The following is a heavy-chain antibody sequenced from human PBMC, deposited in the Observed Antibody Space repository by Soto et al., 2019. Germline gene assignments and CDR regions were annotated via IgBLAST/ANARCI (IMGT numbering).Heavy chain of an antibody. V-gene: IGHV4-39*07. D-gene: IGHD1-1*01. Sequence: LSLTCAVSGGSISGSYYYWGWLRQSPGKGPEWIGSVFYTGFTSYNPSLESRVSVSVDTSKNQFSLKVSGVTAADTAVYYCVRDGTKTLRDWFDPWGQGISVTV. CDR3: VRDGTKTLRDWFDP. CDR1: GGSISGSYYY. J-gene: IGHJ5*02. CDR2: VFYTGFT.